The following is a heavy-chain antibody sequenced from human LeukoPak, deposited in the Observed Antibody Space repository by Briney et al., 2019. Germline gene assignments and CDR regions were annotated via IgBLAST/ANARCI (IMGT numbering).Heavy chain of an antibody. J-gene: IGHJ3*02. CDR2: ISSSSSTI. Sequence: GGSLRLSCAASGFTFSSYSMNWVRQAPGKGLEWVSYISSSSSTIYYADSVKGRFTISRDNAKNSLYLQMNSLRAEDTAVYYCARGGIITSYAFEIWGQGTMVTVSS. CDR3: ARGGIITSYAFEI. CDR1: GFTFSSYS. D-gene: IGHD1-26*01. V-gene: IGHV3-48*01.